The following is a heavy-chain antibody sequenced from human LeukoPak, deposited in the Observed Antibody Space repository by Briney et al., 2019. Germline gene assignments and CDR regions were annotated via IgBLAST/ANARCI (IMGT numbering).Heavy chain of an antibody. CDR2: TYYRSQWYV. CDR1: GDSVSSNRAA. CDR3: AREGWWFDF. D-gene: IGHD2-15*01. V-gene: IGHV6-1*01. Sequence: SQTLSLTCAISGDSVSSNRAAWHWLRQSPSRGLEWLGRTYYRSQWYVDYASSVKSRIILTPDTSKNQFSLQLNSVTPEDMAVYYCAREGWWFDFWGQGTLVTVFS. J-gene: IGHJ4*02.